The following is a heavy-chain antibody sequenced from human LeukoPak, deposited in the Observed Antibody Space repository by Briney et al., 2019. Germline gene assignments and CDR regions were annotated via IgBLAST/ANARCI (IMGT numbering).Heavy chain of an antibody. Sequence: ASVKVSCKASGYTFTIYDTNWVRQATGQGLEWMGWMNPNSGNTGYAQKFQGRVTMTRNTSISTAYMELSSLRSEDTAVYYCARRYYDFWSGYYSNNWFDPWGQGTLVTVSS. CDR1: GYTFTIYD. J-gene: IGHJ5*02. V-gene: IGHV1-8*01. CDR3: ARRYYDFWSGYYSNNWFDP. CDR2: MNPNSGNT. D-gene: IGHD3-3*01.